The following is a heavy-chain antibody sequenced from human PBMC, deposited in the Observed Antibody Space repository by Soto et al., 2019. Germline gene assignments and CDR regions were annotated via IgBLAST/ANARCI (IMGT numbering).Heavy chain of an antibody. CDR2: IYNSGST. J-gene: IGHJ4*02. Sequence: TLSLTCTVSGDSLTVGISSWAWIRQPPGKGLAWLDNIYNSGSTYYNPSLRSRVTMSVDRSKNQFSLKLSSVTAADTAVYYCVRVFSTFWSFFDTWGQGSLVTVSS. V-gene: IGHV4-30-2*01. CDR3: VRVFSTFWSFFDT. CDR1: GDSLTVGISS. D-gene: IGHD2-8*01.